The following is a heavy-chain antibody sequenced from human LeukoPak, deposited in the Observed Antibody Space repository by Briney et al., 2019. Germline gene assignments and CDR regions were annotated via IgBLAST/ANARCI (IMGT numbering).Heavy chain of an antibody. J-gene: IGHJ5*02. CDR3: ARGTAAAVYWFDP. V-gene: IGHV4-59*01. Sequence: SETLSLTCTVSGCSISSYYWSWIRQPPGKGLEWIGYIYYSGSTNYNPSLKSRVTISVDTSKNQFSLKLSSVTAADTAVYYCARGTAAAVYWFDPWGQGTLVTASS. D-gene: IGHD6-13*01. CDR1: GCSISSYY. CDR2: IYYSGST.